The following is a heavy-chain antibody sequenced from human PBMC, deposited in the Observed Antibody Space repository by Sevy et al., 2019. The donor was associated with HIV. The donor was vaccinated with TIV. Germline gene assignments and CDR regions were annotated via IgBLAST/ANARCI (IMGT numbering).Heavy chain of an antibody. J-gene: IGHJ6*02. V-gene: IGHV3-53*01. CDR3: ASDLGVDYYGMDV. Sequence: GGSLRLSCAVSGFIVSSNYMIWVRQAPGKGLECVSIIYSGGNTYYADSVKGRFTISRDISKNTLYLQMNSLRAEDTAVYYCASDLGVDYYGMDVWGQGTTVTVSS. CDR2: IYSGGNT. D-gene: IGHD2-21*01. CDR1: GFIVSSNY.